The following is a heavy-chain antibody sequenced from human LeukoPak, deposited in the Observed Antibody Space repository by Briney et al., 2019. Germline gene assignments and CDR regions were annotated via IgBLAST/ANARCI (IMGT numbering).Heavy chain of an antibody. Sequence: GGSLRLSCAASGFTFSSYAMSWVRQAPGKGLEWVSGISASGGYTYYADSVKGRFTISRDNSKNTLYLQMNSLRAEDTAVYYCAKTNKQSPPRRYFDYWGQGTLVTVSS. CDR1: GFTFSSYA. J-gene: IGHJ4*02. CDR2: ISASGGYT. D-gene: IGHD6-19*01. CDR3: AKTNKQSPPRRYFDY. V-gene: IGHV3-23*01.